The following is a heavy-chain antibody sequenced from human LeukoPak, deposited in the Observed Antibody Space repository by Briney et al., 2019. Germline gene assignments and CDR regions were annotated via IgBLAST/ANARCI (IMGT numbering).Heavy chain of an antibody. CDR1: GNTFTNYW. V-gene: IGHV5-51*01. CDR3: ARPSTTVDWYFDL. J-gene: IGHJ2*01. CDR2: IYPGESDT. D-gene: IGHD4-17*01. Sequence: GESLKISCKGSGNTFTNYWIGWVRQLPGRGLEWVGIIYPGESDTRYSPSFQGQVTISADKSIRTAYLQWSSLKASDTAIYYCARPSTTVDWYFDLWGRGTLVTVSS.